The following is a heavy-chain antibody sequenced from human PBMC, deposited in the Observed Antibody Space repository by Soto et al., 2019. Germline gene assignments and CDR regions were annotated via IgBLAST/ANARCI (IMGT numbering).Heavy chain of an antibody. Sequence: VQLVESGGGLVQPGGSLRLSCAASGFTFSSYGMHWVRQAPGKGLEWVAVISYDGSNKYYADSVKGRFTISRDNSKNTLYLQMNSLRAEDTAVYYCAKGVPLIAAAGMDYWGQGTLVTVSS. J-gene: IGHJ4*02. CDR2: ISYDGSNK. CDR3: AKGVPLIAAAGMDY. V-gene: IGHV3-30*18. CDR1: GFTFSSYG. D-gene: IGHD6-13*01.